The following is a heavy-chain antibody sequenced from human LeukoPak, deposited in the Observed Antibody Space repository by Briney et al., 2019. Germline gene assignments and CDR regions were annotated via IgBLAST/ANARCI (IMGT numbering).Heavy chain of an antibody. CDR2: ISAYNGNT. CDR3: ARLERDAYSESMAY. CDR1: GYTFTSYG. D-gene: IGHD4-4*01. V-gene: IGHV1-18*01. J-gene: IGHJ4*02. Sequence: GASVKVSCKASGYTFTSYGIIWVRQAPGQGLEWMGWISAYNGNTNYAQKLQGRVTMTTDTSTSTAYMELRSLRSEDTAVYYCARLERDAYSESMAYWGQGTLVTVSS.